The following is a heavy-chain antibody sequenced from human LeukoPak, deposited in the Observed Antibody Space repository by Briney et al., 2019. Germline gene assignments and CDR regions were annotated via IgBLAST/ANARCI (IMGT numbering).Heavy chain of an antibody. Sequence: ASVKVSCKASGYTFTSYAMNWVRQAPGQGLEWMGWISAYNGNTNYAQKLQGRVTMTTDTSTSTAYMELRSLRSDDTAVYYCARTILVSDSSGYYYVRRAFDIWGQGTMVTVSS. V-gene: IGHV1-18*01. D-gene: IGHD3-22*01. J-gene: IGHJ3*02. CDR3: ARTILVSDSSGYYYVRRAFDI. CDR2: ISAYNGNT. CDR1: GYTFTSYA.